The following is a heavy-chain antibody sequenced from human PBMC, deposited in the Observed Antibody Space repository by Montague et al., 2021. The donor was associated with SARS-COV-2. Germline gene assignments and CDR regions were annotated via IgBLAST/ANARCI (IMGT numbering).Heavy chain of an antibody. CDR1: GGSISSTSYY. Sequence: SETLSLTCTVSGGSISSTSYYWGWIRQSPGKGLEWIGSIHYSGSTSYNPSLKSRVTISIDTSKNHFSLRVNSVTAADSAVYFCARRPGASYYVFWSGGFDIWGQGTMVTVS. J-gene: IGHJ3*02. CDR2: IHYSGST. V-gene: IGHV4-39*01. CDR3: ARRPGASYYVFWSGGFDI. D-gene: IGHD3-3*01.